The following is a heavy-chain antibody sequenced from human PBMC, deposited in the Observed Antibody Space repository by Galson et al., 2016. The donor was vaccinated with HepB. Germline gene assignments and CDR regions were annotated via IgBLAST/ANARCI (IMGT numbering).Heavy chain of an antibody. J-gene: IGHJ5*02. Sequence: SLRLSCAASGFAFSSHAMNWVRQAPGKGLQWVSYISSATTFYADSVKGRFTISRDNSKNLVFLEMNSLRDEDTAVYYCVRGGGLNGDRWGQGTLVTVSS. CDR1: GFAFSSHA. D-gene: IGHD3-16*01. CDR3: VRGGGLNGDR. V-gene: IGHV3-69-1*01. CDR2: ISSATT.